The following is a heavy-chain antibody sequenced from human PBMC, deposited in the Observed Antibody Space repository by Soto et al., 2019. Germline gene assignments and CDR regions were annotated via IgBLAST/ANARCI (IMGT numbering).Heavy chain of an antibody. CDR2: ISWDGGTT. Sequence: GWSLRLSCAASGFSVDDYTMHWVRQAPGKGLEWVSLISWDGGTTYYADSVKGRFTISRDNSKTSLYLQMNSLRTEDTALYYCAKDSGGSSWWSGSYYAMDVWGQGTTVTVSS. CDR1: GFSVDDYT. V-gene: IGHV3-43*01. D-gene: IGHD6-13*01. CDR3: AKDSGGSSWWSGSYYAMDV. J-gene: IGHJ6*02.